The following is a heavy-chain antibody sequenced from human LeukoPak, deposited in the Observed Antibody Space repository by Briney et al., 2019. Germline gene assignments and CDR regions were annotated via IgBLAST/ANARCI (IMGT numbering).Heavy chain of an antibody. Sequence: PSETLSLTCTVSGYAISSGYYWGWIRQPPGKGLEWIGSIYHSGSNYYNPSLKSRVTISVDTSKNQFSLKLSSVTAADTAVYYCPGTADTAISWRARDAFDIWGQGTMVTVSS. CDR2: IYHSGSN. D-gene: IGHD5-18*01. J-gene: IGHJ3*02. CDR1: GYAISSGYY. V-gene: IGHV4-38-2*02. CDR3: PGTADTAISWRARDAFDI.